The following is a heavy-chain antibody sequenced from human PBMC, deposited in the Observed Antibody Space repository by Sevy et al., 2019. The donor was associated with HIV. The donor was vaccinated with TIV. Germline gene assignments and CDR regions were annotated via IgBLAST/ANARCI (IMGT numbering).Heavy chain of an antibody. D-gene: IGHD5-18*01. CDR2: ISGSPDAT. Sequence: GSLRLSCAASGFTFSNYAMSWVRQTPGKGLEWVSAISGSPDATYYTDSVKGRFTISRDNSKNTVYLQMNSLRAEDTAVYYCVKEVSQYSYSDYWGQGTLVTVSS. CDR3: VKEVSQYSYSDY. J-gene: IGHJ4*02. CDR1: GFTFSNYA. V-gene: IGHV3-23*01.